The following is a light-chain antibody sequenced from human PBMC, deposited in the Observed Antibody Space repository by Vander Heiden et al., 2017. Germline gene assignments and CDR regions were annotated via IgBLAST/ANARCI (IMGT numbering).Light chain of an antibody. CDR3: PQGSNWPPYT. CDR2: DAS. J-gene: IGKJ2*01. CDR1: QSVSSY. V-gene: IGKV3-11*01. Sequence: EIVLTQSPATLSLSPGERATLSCRASQSVSSYLAWYQQKPGQAPRLLIYDASNRATGIPARFSGSGSGTDFTLTISSLEPEDFAVYYCPQGSNWPPYTFGQGTKLEIK.